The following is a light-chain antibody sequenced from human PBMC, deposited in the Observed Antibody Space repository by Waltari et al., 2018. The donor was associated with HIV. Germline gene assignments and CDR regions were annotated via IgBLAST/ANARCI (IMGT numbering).Light chain of an antibody. CDR1: QSDS. Sequence: VLTQYPATLSLSPGDRATLSCRASQSDSLAWYQQKPGQSPRLLLYDVSRRAADIPARFSGSGSGTDFTLTIDSLEPEDFAIYYGQQHTSGPPSYTFGQGTRLEMK. CDR2: DVS. CDR3: QQHTSGPPSYT. J-gene: IGKJ2*01. V-gene: IGKV3-11*01.